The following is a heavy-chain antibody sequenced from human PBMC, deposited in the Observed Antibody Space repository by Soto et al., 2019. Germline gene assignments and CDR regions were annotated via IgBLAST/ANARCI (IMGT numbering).Heavy chain of an antibody. Sequence: QVQLVQSGAEVKKPGSSVKVSCTASGGSLRNSVISWVRQAPAQRLEWMGGVITILGTANYAQKFQGRVTMTADEATSTAYMALSSLSPADTAVYYCARLGHPGHWGPGTLVIVSS. CDR1: GGSLRNSV. V-gene: IGHV1-69*01. CDR3: ARLGHPGH. CDR2: VITILGTA. J-gene: IGHJ4*02.